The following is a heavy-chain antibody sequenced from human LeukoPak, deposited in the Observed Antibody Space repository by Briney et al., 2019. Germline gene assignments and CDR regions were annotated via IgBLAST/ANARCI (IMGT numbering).Heavy chain of an antibody. CDR3: ATGSSRYYYYMDV. CDR2: IYFSGNT. Sequence: TSETLSLTCTVPGGSIRSNSYYWGWIRQPPGKGLEWIGSIYFSGNTYYNPSLKSRVTISVDTSKNQFSLKLSSVTAADTAVYYCATGSSRYYYYMDVWGKGTTVTVSS. CDR1: GGSIRSNSYY. J-gene: IGHJ6*03. D-gene: IGHD3-10*01. V-gene: IGHV4-39*01.